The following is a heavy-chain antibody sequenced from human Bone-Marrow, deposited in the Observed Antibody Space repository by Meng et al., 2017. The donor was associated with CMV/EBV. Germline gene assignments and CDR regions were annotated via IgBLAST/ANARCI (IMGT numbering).Heavy chain of an antibody. CDR2: IIPIFGTA. D-gene: IGHD2-2*01. V-gene: IGHV1-69*05. CDR3: ARRGYCSNSNCMRNAFDI. Sequence: SVKVSCKASGGTFSSYAISWVRQAPGQGLEWMGGIIPIFGTANYAQKFQGRVTITTDESTSTAYMELSSLRSEDTAVYYCARRGYCSNSNCMRNAFDIWGQGTMVAVSS. CDR1: GGTFSSYA. J-gene: IGHJ3*02.